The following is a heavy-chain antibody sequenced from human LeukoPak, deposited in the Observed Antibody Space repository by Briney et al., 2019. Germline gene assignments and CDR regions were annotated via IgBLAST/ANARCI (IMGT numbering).Heavy chain of an antibody. D-gene: IGHD4-17*01. Sequence: PSETLSLTCAASGGSISSGGYSWSWIRQPPGKGLEWIGYIYHSGSTYYNPSLKSRVTISVDRSKNQFSLKLSSVTAADTAVYYCARLSDYDYGENRDAFDIWGQGTMVTVSS. CDR3: ARLSDYDYGENRDAFDI. V-gene: IGHV4-30-2*01. CDR2: IYHSGST. J-gene: IGHJ3*02. CDR1: GGSISSGGYS.